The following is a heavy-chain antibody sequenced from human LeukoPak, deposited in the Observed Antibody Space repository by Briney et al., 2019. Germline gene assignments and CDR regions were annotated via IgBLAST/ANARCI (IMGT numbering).Heavy chain of an antibody. J-gene: IGHJ3*02. D-gene: IGHD3-22*01. Sequence: ASVKISCKVSGYTFTDYYMHWVQQAPGKGLEWMGLVDPEDGETIYAEKFQGRVTITADTSTDTAYMELSSLKSEDTAVYYCATVPRYYYDSSGYAFDIWGQGTMVTVSS. CDR3: ATVPRYYYDSSGYAFDI. CDR1: GYTFTDYY. CDR2: VDPEDGET. V-gene: IGHV1-69-2*01.